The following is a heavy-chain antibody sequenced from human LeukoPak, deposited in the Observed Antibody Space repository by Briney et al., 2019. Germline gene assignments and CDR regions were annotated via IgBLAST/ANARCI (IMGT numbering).Heavy chain of an antibody. CDR1: GFTFSNYA. J-gene: IGHJ4*02. V-gene: IGHV3-23*01. CDR2: IDSGGGT. D-gene: IGHD3-16*01. Sequence: GGSLRLSCAASGFTFSNYATSWVRQAPGKGLEWVSAIDSGGGTYYADSVKGRFTISRDNSKNTLYLRMNSLRAEDTAVYYCAKDPQGDWGQGTLVTVSS. CDR3: AKDPQGD.